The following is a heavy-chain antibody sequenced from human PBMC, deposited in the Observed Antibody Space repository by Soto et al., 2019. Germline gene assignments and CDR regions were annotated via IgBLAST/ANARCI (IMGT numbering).Heavy chain of an antibody. Sequence: GGSLRLSCAASGFTFSSYAMSWVRQAPGKGLEWVSAISGSGGSTYYADSVKGRFTISRDNSKNTLYLQMNSLRAEDTAVYYCAKDRGVVVPAATHDAFDIWGQGTMVTVSS. J-gene: IGHJ3*02. CDR1: GFTFSSYA. D-gene: IGHD2-2*01. CDR2: ISGSGGST. CDR3: AKDRGVVVPAATHDAFDI. V-gene: IGHV3-23*01.